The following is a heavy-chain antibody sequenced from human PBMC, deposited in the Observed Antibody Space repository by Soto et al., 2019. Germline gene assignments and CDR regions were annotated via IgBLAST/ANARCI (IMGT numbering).Heavy chain of an antibody. CDR2: IYHSGST. V-gene: IGHV4-30-4*01. Sequence: SETQSLTCTVSGGSISSGDYYWSWIRQPPGKGLDWIGDIYHSGSTYYNPSLKSRVTISIDTSKNQFSLKLNSVTAADTAVYYCARGPCTGGGCYSRYYYGMDVWGQGITVTVSS. D-gene: IGHD2-15*01. CDR1: GGSISSGDYY. J-gene: IGHJ6*02. CDR3: ARGPCTGGGCYSRYYYGMDV.